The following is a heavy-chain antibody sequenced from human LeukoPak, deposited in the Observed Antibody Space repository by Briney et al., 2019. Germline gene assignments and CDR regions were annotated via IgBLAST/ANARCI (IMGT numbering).Heavy chain of an antibody. CDR1: GGSFSGYY. CDR3: ARVRAARPYKQLKYYYYYGMDV. CDR2: INHSGST. J-gene: IGHJ6*02. D-gene: IGHD6-6*01. V-gene: IGHV4-34*01. Sequence: SETLSLTCAVYGGSFSGYYWSWIRQPPGKGLEWIGEINHSGSTNYNPSLKSRVTISVDTSKNQFSLKLSSVTAADTAVYYCARVRAARPYKQLKYYYYYGMDVWGQGTTVTVSS.